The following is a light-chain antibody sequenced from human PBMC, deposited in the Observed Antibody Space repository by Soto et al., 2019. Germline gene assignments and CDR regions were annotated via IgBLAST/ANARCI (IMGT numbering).Light chain of an antibody. J-gene: IGLJ3*02. CDR3: QSFDSSLSAWV. V-gene: IGLV1-40*01. CDR1: NYNNGARYD. CDR2: GKT. Sequence: QSVLTQPPSVSGAPGQRVTISCTGTNYNNGARYDVHWYQQLTGTAPKLLIYGKTKRPSGVPDRFSASTSGASASLAITGLQDEDEAKYYCQSFDSSLSAWVFGGGTKLTVL.